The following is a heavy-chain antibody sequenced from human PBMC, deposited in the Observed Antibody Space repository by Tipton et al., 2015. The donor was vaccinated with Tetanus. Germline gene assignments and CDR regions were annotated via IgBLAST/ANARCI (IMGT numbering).Heavy chain of an antibody. CDR3: VRDISHVGSTFYFDL. CDR1: GFSISDYY. J-gene: IGHJ4*02. CDR2: ISRGGSAI. V-gene: IGHV3-11*01. Sequence: SLRLSCIGSGFSISDYYMSWIRQVPGKGPEWLLQISRGGSAITYGDSVQGRFTISRGNARNSVYLQINSLRAEDTAMYYCVRDISHVGSTFYFDLWGRGTLLTVSS. D-gene: IGHD1-26*01.